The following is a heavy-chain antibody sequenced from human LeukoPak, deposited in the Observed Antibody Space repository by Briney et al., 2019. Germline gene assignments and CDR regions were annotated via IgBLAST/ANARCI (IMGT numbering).Heavy chain of an antibody. V-gene: IGHV3-30*02. CDR1: GFTFNSYG. J-gene: IGHJ5*02. Sequence: PGRSLRLSCAASGFTFNSYGMHWVRQAPGKGLQWVAFIRFDGSNAYYPDSVKGRFTISRDNSKNTLSLQMNSLRAEDTAVYYCAKDPTQYCSGSGSSSWFDPWGQGTLVTVSS. CDR2: IRFDGSNA. CDR3: AKDPTQYCSGSGSSSWFDP. D-gene: IGHD3-10*01.